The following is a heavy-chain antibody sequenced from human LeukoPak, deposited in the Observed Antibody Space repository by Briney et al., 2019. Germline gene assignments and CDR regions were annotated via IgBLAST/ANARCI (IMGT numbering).Heavy chain of an antibody. CDR2: ISYDGSNK. Sequence: GRSLRLSCAASGFTFSSYGMHWVRQAPGKGLEWVAVISYDGSNKYYADSVKGRFTISRDNSKNTLYLQMNSLRAEDTAVYYCARGTPIMITFGGVQFPDFDYWGQGTLVTVSS. D-gene: IGHD3-16*01. V-gene: IGHV3-33*01. J-gene: IGHJ4*02. CDR1: GFTFSSYG. CDR3: ARGTPIMITFGGVQFPDFDY.